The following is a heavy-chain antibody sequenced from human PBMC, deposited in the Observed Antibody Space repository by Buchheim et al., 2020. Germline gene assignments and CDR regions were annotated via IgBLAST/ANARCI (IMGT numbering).Heavy chain of an antibody. Sequence: EVQLLESGGGLVQPGGSLRLSCAASGFTFSSYAMSWVRQAPGKGLEWVSAISGSGGSTYYADSVKGLFTIFRDNSTNKQYLQMNSLRAEDTAVYYCAKDLYLTGNFQHWGQGTL. CDR2: ISGSGGST. J-gene: IGHJ1*01. CDR3: AKDLYLTGNFQH. V-gene: IGHV3-23*01. CDR1: GFTFSSYA. D-gene: IGHD1-20*01.